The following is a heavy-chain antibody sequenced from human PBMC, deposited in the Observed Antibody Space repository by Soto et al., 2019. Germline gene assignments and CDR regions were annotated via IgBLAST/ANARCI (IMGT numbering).Heavy chain of an antibody. CDR3: AKDSRNYGQPGTLDY. J-gene: IGHJ4*02. D-gene: IGHD3-10*01. V-gene: IGHV3-30*18. CDR1: GFTFRSYG. CDR2: ISYDGSNK. Sequence: QVQLVESGGGVVQPGRSLRLSCAASGFTFRSYGMHWVRQAPGKGLEWVAVISYDGSNKYYADSVKGRFTISRDNSKNTLYLQMNSLRAEDTAVYYCAKDSRNYGQPGTLDYWGQGTLVTVSS.